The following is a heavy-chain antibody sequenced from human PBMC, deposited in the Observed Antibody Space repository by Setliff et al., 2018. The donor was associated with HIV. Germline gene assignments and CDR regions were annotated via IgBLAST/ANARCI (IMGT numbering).Heavy chain of an antibody. J-gene: IGHJ3*02. CDR3: ARSKTFYDFWGGYYTHGAFKI. CDR1: SGSITSRTYY. V-gene: IGHV4-39*01. D-gene: IGHD3-3*01. CDR2: IFYSGIT. Sequence: SETLSLTCTVSSGSITSRTYYWGWIRQPPGKGLEWIGSIFYSGITYYNPSLKSRVSISVDTSKNQFSLNLTSVTAADTAVYYCARSKTFYDFWGGYYTHGAFKIWGLGTTVTVSS.